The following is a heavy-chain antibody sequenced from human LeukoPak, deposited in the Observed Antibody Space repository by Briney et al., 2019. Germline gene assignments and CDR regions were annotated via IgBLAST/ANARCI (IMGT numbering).Heavy chain of an antibody. CDR1: GFTLSDYN. D-gene: IGHD3-22*01. J-gene: IGHJ4*02. Sequence: PGGSLRLSCAASGFTLSDYNMRWIRQAPGKGLEWVSSISRSGSTKYYADSVKGRFTISRDNAKNSLFLQMNSLRAEDTAVYYCARVKHPRILPYYYDSSGQGHFDYWGQGTLVTVSS. CDR3: ARVKHPRILPYYYDSSGQGHFDY. CDR2: ISRSGSTK. V-gene: IGHV3-11*04.